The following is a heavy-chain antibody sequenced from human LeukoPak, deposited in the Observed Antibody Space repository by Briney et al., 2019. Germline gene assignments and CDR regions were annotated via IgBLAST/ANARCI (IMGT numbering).Heavy chain of an antibody. CDR2: MNLDSGKT. CDR3: GRGYAMDA. CDR1: GYTVTNFD. V-gene: IGHV1-8*01. Sequence: ASVKVSCKASGYTVTNFDINWVRQATGQGLEWMGWMNLDSGKTGYAQKFRGRVTMTRNTSTTTAYMEVSALRSDDTAVYYCGRGYAMDAWGQGTTVTVSS. J-gene: IGHJ6*02.